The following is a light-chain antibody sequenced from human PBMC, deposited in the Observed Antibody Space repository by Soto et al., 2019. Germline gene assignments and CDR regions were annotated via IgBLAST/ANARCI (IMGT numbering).Light chain of an antibody. CDR2: GAS. J-gene: IGKJ3*01. V-gene: IGKV3-20*01. CDR1: QSVTNNF. Sequence: IVLTQSPGTLSLSPGERATLSCGASQSVTNNFLAWYQQKPGQAPRLLIYGASSSATSVPDSFSGSGSGTDFTLTISRLEPGDFAVYYCQQYGTPLFTFGPGTKVDIK. CDR3: QQYGTPLFT.